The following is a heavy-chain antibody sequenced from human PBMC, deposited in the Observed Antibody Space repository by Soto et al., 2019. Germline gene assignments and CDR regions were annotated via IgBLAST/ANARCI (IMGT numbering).Heavy chain of an antibody. D-gene: IGHD3-22*01. J-gene: IGHJ6*02. CDR3: AGGRIVVVGSRAYYGMDV. Sequence: SVKVSCKASGGTPSNSAISCVRQAPGQWLEWMGGIIPVFGLVKYAQNFQGRVTITADESTNTAYMELSSLRPEDTAVYYCAGGRIVVVGSRAYYGMDVWGQGTTVTVSS. V-gene: IGHV1-69*13. CDR1: GGTPSNSA. CDR2: IIPVFGLV.